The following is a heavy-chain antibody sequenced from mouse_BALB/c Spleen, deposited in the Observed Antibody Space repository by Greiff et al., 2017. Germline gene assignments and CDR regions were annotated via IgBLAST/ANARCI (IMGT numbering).Heavy chain of an antibody. D-gene: IGHD2-10*01. CDR3: ARGGLLRGPYYAMDY. V-gene: IGHV14-3*02. J-gene: IGHJ4*01. CDR1: GFNIKDTY. Sequence: EVKLQESGAELVKPGASVKLSCTASGFNIKDTYMHWVKQRPEQGLEWIGRIDPANGNTKYDPKFQGKATITADTSSNTAYLQLSSLTSEDTAVYYCARGGLLRGPYYAMDYWGQGTSVTVSS. CDR2: IDPANGNT.